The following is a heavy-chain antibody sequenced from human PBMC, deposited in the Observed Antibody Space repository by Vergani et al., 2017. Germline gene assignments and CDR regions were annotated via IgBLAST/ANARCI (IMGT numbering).Heavy chain of an antibody. V-gene: IGHV1-69-2*01. J-gene: IGHJ3*02. Sequence: EVQLVQSGAEVKKPGTTVKISCKVSGYTFTDYYMHWVQQAPGKGLEWMGLVDPEDGETIYAEKFQGRVTITADTSTDTSYMELSSLRSEDTALYYCATHLTAGYSGGGDAFDIWGQGTMVTVSS. D-gene: IGHD1-26*01. CDR2: VDPEDGET. CDR3: ATHLTAGYSGGGDAFDI. CDR1: GYTFTDYY.